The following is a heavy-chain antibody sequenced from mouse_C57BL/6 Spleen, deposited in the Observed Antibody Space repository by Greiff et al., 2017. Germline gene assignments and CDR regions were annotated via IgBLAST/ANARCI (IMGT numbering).Heavy chain of an antibody. V-gene: IGHV3-6*01. J-gene: IGHJ3*01. CDR2: IRYDGSN. CDR1: GYSITSGYY. CDR3: ASGGAFAY. Sequence: EVQVVESGPGLVKPSPSLSLSCSVTGYSITSGYYWNWIRQFPGNILEWMGYIRYDGSNNYNPTVKNRISITRDTSTNQFFLKLNSVTAEDTATSYCASGGAFAYWGQGTLVTVSA. D-gene: IGHD1-1*02.